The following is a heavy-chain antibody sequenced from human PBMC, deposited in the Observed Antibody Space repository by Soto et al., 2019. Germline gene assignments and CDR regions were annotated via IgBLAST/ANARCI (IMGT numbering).Heavy chain of an antibody. J-gene: IGHJ3*02. CDR3: ARGGITFTDRDAFDS. V-gene: IGHV4-31*03. Sequence: SETLSLTCTVSGGSIRGSYYYWTWIRQHPGKGLEWIGYIYRSGSTHYNPSLKSRVDISVDTSKNQFSLKLSSLTAADTAIYYCARGGITFTDRDAFDSWGQGTMVTVSS. CDR2: IYRSGST. D-gene: IGHD3-10*01. CDR1: GGSIRGSYYY.